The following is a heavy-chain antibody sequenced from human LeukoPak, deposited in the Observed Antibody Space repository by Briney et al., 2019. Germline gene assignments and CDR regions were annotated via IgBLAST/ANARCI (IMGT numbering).Heavy chain of an antibody. D-gene: IGHD2-8*01. V-gene: IGHV5-51*01. CDR3: ARLVSCTNGVCGWFDP. J-gene: IGHJ5*02. Sequence: GESLKISCKGSGYSFTSYWIGWVRQMPGKGLEWMGIIYPGDSDTRYSPSFQGQVTISADKSISTAYLQWSSLKASDTAMYYCARLVSCTNGVCGWFDPWGQGTLVTVSS. CDR2: IYPGDSDT. CDR1: GYSFTSYW.